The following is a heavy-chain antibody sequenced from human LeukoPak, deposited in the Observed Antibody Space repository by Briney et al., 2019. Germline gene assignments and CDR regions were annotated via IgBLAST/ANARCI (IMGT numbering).Heavy chain of an antibody. Sequence: ASVKVSCKGSGYTFTGYYIHWVRQAPGQGLKWMGWINPDSGGTNYAQKFQGRVTMTRDTSISTAYMELSRLRSDDTAVYYCARDLSSGWLTDYWGQGTLVTVSS. CDR2: INPDSGGT. V-gene: IGHV1-2*02. D-gene: IGHD6-19*01. J-gene: IGHJ4*02. CDR3: ARDLSSGWLTDY. CDR1: GYTFTGYY.